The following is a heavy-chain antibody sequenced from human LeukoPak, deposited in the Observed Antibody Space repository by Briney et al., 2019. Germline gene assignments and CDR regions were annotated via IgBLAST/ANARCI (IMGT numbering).Heavy chain of an antibody. V-gene: IGHV3-48*03. CDR3: ARSGNYFDY. CDR1: GFTFSSYE. Sequence: PGGSLRLSCAASGFTFSSYEMNWVRQAPGKGLEWVAYITSSGTTIYYADSVKGRFTISRDNAKNSVYLQMSSLRAEDTATYYCARSGNYFDYWGQGTLVTVSS. CDR2: ITSSGTTI. J-gene: IGHJ4*02.